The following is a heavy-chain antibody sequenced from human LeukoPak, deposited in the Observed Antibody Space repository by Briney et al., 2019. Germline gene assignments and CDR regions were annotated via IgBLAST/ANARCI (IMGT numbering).Heavy chain of an antibody. CDR3: ARGGGLDV. V-gene: IGHV3-74*01. CDR2: INSDGSSI. J-gene: IGHJ6*02. CDR1: GFTFSSHW. Sequence: GGSLRLSCAASGFTFSSHWMHWVRQAPGKGLVWVSRINSDGSSISYADSVKGRFTISRDNAKNSLYLQMSNLRAEDTAVYFCARGGGLDVWGQGATVTVSS. D-gene: IGHD3-16*01.